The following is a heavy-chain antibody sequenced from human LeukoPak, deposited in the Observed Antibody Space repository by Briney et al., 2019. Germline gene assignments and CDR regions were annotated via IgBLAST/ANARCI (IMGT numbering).Heavy chain of an antibody. CDR1: GYTFTSYY. V-gene: IGHV1-46*01. Sequence: ASVKVSCKXSGYTFTSYYMHWVRQAPGQGLERMGIINPSGGSTSYAQKFQGRVAMTRDTSTSTVYMELSSLRSEDTAVYYCARVGYCSGGSCYSLGYWGQGTLVTVSS. CDR3: ARVGYCSGGSCYSLGY. D-gene: IGHD2-15*01. CDR2: INPSGGST. J-gene: IGHJ4*02.